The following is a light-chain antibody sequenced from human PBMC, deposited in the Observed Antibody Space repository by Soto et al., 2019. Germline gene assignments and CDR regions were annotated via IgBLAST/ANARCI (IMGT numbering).Light chain of an antibody. CDR3: QQLNNYPST. V-gene: IGKV3-15*01. CDR1: ESVGLS. Sequence: ELVMTQSPATLSVSPGERATLSCRASESVGLSLAWYQQKPGQAPRLLIYGASTRATGIPARFSGSGSGTEFTLTISSLQPEDFATYYCQQLNNYPSTFGGGTKV. CDR2: GAS. J-gene: IGKJ4*01.